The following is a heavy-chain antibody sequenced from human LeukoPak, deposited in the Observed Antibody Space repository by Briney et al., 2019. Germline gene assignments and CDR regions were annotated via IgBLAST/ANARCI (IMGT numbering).Heavy chain of an antibody. V-gene: IGHV3-48*04. CDR2: ISSSSSTI. CDR3: ARLVGATTRHYDY. Sequence: GGSLRLSCAASGFTFSSYSMNWVRQAPGKGLEWVSYISSSSSTIYYADSVKGRFTISRDNAKNSLYVQMSSLRAEDTAVYYCARLVGATTRHYDYWGQGTLVTVSS. D-gene: IGHD1-26*01. J-gene: IGHJ4*02. CDR1: GFTFSSYS.